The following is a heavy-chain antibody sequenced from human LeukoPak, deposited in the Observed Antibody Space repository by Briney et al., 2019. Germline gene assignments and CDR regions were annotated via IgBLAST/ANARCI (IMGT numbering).Heavy chain of an antibody. Sequence: GGSLRLSCAASGFTFSSYWMSWVRQAPGKGLEWVANIKQDGSEKYYVDSVKGRFTISRDNAKTSLYLQMNSLRAEDTAVYYCARVPLAYCGGDCYSDIDYWGQGTLVTVSS. V-gene: IGHV3-7*03. D-gene: IGHD2-21*02. CDR1: GFTFSSYW. J-gene: IGHJ4*02. CDR2: IKQDGSEK. CDR3: ARVPLAYCGGDCYSDIDY.